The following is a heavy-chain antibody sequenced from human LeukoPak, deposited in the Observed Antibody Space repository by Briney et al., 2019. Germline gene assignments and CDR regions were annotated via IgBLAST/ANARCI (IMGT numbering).Heavy chain of an antibody. D-gene: IGHD2-2*01. Sequence: GASVKVSCKASGYTFTSYYMHWVRQAPGQGLEWMGIINPSGGSTSYAQKFQGRVTMTRDMSTSTVYMELSSLRSEDTAVYYCARDWCSSTSCYGCGGSRYSGLYMDVWGKGTTVTVSS. J-gene: IGHJ6*03. CDR2: INPSGGST. V-gene: IGHV1-46*01. CDR3: ARDWCSSTSCYGCGGSRYSGLYMDV. CDR1: GYTFTSYY.